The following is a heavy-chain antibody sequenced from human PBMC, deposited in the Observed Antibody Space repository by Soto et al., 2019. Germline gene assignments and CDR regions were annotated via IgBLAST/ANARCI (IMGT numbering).Heavy chain of an antibody. CDR3: ARSITIFGLVPGYRAFHI. CDR2: ISAYNGNT. D-gene: IGHD3-3*01. V-gene: IGHV1-18*01. CDR1: GYTFTSYG. Sequence: GASVKVSCKASGYTFTSYGISWVRQAPGQGLEWMGWISAYNGNTNYAQKLQGRVTMTTDTSTSTAYMELRSLRSDDTAVYYCARSITIFGLVPGYRAFHISGQVPMLTVSS. J-gene: IGHJ3*02.